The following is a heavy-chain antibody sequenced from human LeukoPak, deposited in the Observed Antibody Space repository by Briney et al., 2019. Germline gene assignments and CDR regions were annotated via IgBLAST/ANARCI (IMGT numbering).Heavy chain of an antibody. D-gene: IGHD3-22*01. Sequence: ASVKVSCKASGYTFTSYGISWVRQAPGQGLEWMGWISAYNGNTNYAQKLQGRVTMTTDTSTSTAYMELRSLRSDDTAVYYCARDLYYYDSSGYLTAFDYWGQGTLVTVSS. J-gene: IGHJ4*02. CDR2: ISAYNGNT. CDR1: GYTFTSYG. V-gene: IGHV1-18*01. CDR3: ARDLYYYDSSGYLTAFDY.